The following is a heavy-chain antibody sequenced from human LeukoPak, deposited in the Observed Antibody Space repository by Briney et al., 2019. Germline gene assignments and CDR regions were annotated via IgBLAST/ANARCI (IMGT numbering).Heavy chain of an antibody. CDR2: ISSDGGNE. CDR1: GFTFRTYA. V-gene: IGHV3-30*18. J-gene: IGHJ4*02. D-gene: IGHD5-12*01. Sequence: PGGSLTLSCAVAGFTFRTYAIQWVSQAPGNGLEWVAVISSDGGNEYYPDSVKGRFTISRDNSKNTLYLQMNSLRAEDTAVYYCAKEYSLSWYFDFWGQGTLVTVSS. CDR3: AKEYSLSWYFDF.